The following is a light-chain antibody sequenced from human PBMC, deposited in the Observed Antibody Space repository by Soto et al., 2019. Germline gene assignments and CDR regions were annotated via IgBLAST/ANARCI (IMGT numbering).Light chain of an antibody. CDR2: EAT. CDR1: SSHVGSYNV. CDR3: CSYAGSSTFYV. V-gene: IGLV2-23*01. J-gene: IGLJ1*01. Sequence: QSVLTQPAAVSGSPGQSITISCTGTSSHVGSYNVVSWYQQHPGEAPKLMMYEATKRPSGVSGCFSGSKSRNTSSLTIFGLQAEDEADSYCCSYAGSSTFYVFGPGTKLTVL.